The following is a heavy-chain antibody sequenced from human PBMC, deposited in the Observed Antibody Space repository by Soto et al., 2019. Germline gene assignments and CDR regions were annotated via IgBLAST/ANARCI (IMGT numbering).Heavy chain of an antibody. J-gene: IGHJ3*01. D-gene: IGHD3-22*01. Sequence: GGSLRLSCAASGFSFSGYNMNWVRQAPGKGLGRVSSISGDSNYIYYADSVQGRFTISRDNTKNSVYLQMNSLRAEDTAVYYCARVVYFDRSAYGLWGQGTMVTVSS. CDR1: GFSFSGYN. CDR3: ARVVYFDRSAYGL. CDR2: ISGDSNYI. V-gene: IGHV3-21*06.